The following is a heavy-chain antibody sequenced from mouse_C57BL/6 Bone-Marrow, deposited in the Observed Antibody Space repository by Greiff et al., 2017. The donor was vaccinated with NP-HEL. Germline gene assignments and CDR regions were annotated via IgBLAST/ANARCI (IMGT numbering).Heavy chain of an antibody. CDR1: GYTFTSYW. V-gene: IGHV1-72*01. CDR3: ARIGVYYYGSSYYYAMDY. D-gene: IGHD1-1*01. J-gene: IGHJ4*01. Sequence: QVQLQQPGAELVKPGASVKLSCKASGYTFTSYWMHWMHGIGRIDLNSGGTKYNEKFKSKATQTVDKPTSTAYTQLSSLTSEDSAVYYCARIGVYYYGSSYYYAMDYWGQGTSVTVSS. CDR2: IDLNSGGT.